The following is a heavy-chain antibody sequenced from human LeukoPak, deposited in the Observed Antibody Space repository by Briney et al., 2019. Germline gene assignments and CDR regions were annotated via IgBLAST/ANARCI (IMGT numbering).Heavy chain of an antibody. V-gene: IGHV3-23*01. J-gene: IGHJ4*02. CDR1: AFTFSSYA. D-gene: IGHD3-22*01. CDR2: ISGSGGST. Sequence: GGSLRLSCAASAFTFSSYAMSWVRQAPGKGLEWVSAISGSGGSTYYADSVKGRFTISRDNSKNTLYLQMNSLRAEDTAVYYCAKASAMIVVVSKYFDYWGQGTLVTVSS. CDR3: AKASAMIVVVSKYFDY.